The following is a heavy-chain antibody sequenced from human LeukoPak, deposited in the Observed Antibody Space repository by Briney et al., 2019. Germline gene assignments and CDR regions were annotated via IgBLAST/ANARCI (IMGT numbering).Heavy chain of an antibody. V-gene: IGHV1-69*13. J-gene: IGHJ4*02. Sequence: ASVKVSCKASGGTFSSYAISWVRQAPGQGLEWMGGIIPIFGTANYAQKFQGRVTITADESTSTAYMELSSLRSEDTAVYYCARVIGRYGYGAPFDYWGQGTLVTVSS. CDR1: GGTFSSYA. CDR2: IIPIFGTA. CDR3: ARVIGRYGYGAPFDY. D-gene: IGHD5-18*01.